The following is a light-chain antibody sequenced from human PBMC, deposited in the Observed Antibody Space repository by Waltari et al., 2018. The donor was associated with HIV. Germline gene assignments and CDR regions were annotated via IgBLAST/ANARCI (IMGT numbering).Light chain of an antibody. Sequence: QSALTQPASVSGSPGQSITISCTGTSSDFVFYNYVSWYQKVPDKVPKVLIYEVSSRPSGISNRFSGSKSGTTASLTISGLQAEDEGDYYCTSYTGNDTLLFGGGTK. J-gene: IGLJ2*01. CDR3: TSYTGNDTLL. V-gene: IGLV2-14*01. CDR1: SSDFVFYNY. CDR2: EVS.